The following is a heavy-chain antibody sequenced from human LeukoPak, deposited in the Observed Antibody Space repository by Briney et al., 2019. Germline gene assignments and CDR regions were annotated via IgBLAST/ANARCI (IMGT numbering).Heavy chain of an antibody. D-gene: IGHD6-19*01. CDR1: GFTVTGNY. Sequence: GGSLRLSCVASGFTVTGNYMSWVRQAPGKGLEWVSVIYSDGSTYYADSVKGRFTISRDNSKNTLYFQMNSLRAEDTAVYYCARASGKGSGSGYWGQGTLVTVSS. J-gene: IGHJ4*02. CDR2: IYSDGST. CDR3: ARASGKGSGSGY. V-gene: IGHV3-66*01.